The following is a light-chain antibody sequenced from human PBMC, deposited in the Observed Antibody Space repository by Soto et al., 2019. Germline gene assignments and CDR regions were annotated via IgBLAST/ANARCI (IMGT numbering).Light chain of an antibody. V-gene: IGKV3-15*01. Sequence: EILMTQSPATLSGSPGERATLSCRASQSVSSNLAWYKQKPGQAPRLLIYGASTRATGIPARFSGSGSGTEFTLTISRMKSEDFALYYCQQYQTLWTFGQGTQVDIK. CDR2: GAS. CDR1: QSVSSN. CDR3: QQYQTLWT. J-gene: IGKJ1*01.